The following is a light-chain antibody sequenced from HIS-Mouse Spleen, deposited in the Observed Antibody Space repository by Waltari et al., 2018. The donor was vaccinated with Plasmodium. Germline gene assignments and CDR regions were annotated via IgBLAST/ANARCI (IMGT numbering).Light chain of an antibody. CDR3: QQYNSYSYT. CDR2: KAS. V-gene: IGKV1-5*03. Sequence: DIQMTQSPSTLPASLGDRITITCRASQSISSWLAWYQQKPGKAPKLLIYKASSLESGVPSRFSGSGSGTEVTLTISSLQPDDFATYYCQQYNSYSYTFGQGTKLEIK. CDR1: QSISSW. J-gene: IGKJ2*01.